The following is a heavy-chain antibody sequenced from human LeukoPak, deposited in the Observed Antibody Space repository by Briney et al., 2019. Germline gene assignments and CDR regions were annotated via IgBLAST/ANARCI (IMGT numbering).Heavy chain of an antibody. D-gene: IGHD6-19*01. J-gene: IGHJ4*02. CDR1: GVSVSTYY. CDR3: ARGGGAVAAEYYFDY. Sequence: PAETLSLTCTVSGVSVSTYYWSWIRQSPGRGLEWIGYIFSDGTTNYNPSLKSRVTISVDTSKNQFSLKMRSVTAADTAVYYCARGGGAVAAEYYFDYWGQGTLVTVSS. CDR2: IFSDGTT. V-gene: IGHV4-59*02.